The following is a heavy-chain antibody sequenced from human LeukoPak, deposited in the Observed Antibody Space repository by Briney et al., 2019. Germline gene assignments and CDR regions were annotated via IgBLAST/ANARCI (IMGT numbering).Heavy chain of an antibody. CDR3: AREGLYSGSASSDLDY. J-gene: IGHJ4*02. CDR2: ISSSSSYI. D-gene: IGHD3-10*01. Sequence: GGSLRLSCAASGFTFSSYTMDWVRQAPGKGLEWVSSISSSSSYIYYADSVKGRFTISRDNAKNSLHLQMNSLRAEDTALYFCAREGLYSGSASSDLDYWGQGTLVTVSS. CDR1: GFTFSSYT. V-gene: IGHV3-21*01.